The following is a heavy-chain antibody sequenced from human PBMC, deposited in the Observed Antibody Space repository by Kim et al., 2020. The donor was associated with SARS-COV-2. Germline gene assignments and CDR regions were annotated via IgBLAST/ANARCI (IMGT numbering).Heavy chain of an antibody. J-gene: IGHJ4*02. D-gene: IGHD3-10*01. V-gene: IGHV3-53*01. CDR1: GFTVSSNY. CDR3: ARGGLYGSGTYYPYYYDY. CDR2: IYSGGST. Sequence: GGSLRLSCAASGFTVSSNYMSWVRQAPGKGLEWVSVIYSGGSTYYADSVKGRFTISRDNSKNTLYLQMNSLRAEDTAVYYCARGGLYGSGTYYPYYYDYWCQGTLVTVSS.